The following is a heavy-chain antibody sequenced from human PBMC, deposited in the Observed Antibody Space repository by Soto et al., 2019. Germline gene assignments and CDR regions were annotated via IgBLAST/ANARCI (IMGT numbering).Heavy chain of an antibody. CDR3: ARRYGRYFDY. D-gene: IGHD4-17*01. CDR1: GGSISRHH. J-gene: IGHJ4*02. V-gene: IGHV4-59*08. CDR2: IYYSGST. Sequence: SETLSHTCTGSGGSISRHHWSWIRQPPGKGLEWIGYIYYSGSTNYNPSLKSRVTISVDTSQNQFSLKLSSMTAADTAVYYCARRYGRYFDYWGQGTLVA.